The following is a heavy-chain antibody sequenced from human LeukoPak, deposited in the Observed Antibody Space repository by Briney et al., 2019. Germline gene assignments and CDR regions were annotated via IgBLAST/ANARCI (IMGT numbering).Heavy chain of an antibody. Sequence: GGSLRLSCAASGFTFSSYWMSWVRRAPGQGLEWVANIKQDGSEKYYVASVKGRFTISRDNAENSLYLQMSSLRAEDTAVYYCARGLREDYYFDYWGQGTLVTVSS. V-gene: IGHV3-7*01. CDR3: ARGLREDYYFDY. J-gene: IGHJ4*02. CDR2: IKQDGSEK. CDR1: GFTFSSYW.